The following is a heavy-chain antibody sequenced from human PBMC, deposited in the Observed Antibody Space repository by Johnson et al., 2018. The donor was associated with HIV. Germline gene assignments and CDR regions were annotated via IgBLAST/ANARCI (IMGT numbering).Heavy chain of an antibody. CDR3: AREGTLGAFDI. D-gene: IGHD1-1*01. Sequence: QVQLVESGGGVVQPGRSLRLSCAASGFTFSSYTMHWVRQAPGKGLEWVAFFSYDGSNKSYADSVKGRLTISRDNSKNTLYLQMNSLRAEDTAVYYCAREGTLGAFDIWGQGTMVTVSS. CDR1: GFTFSSYT. CDR2: FSYDGSNK. J-gene: IGHJ3*02. V-gene: IGHV3-30-3*01.